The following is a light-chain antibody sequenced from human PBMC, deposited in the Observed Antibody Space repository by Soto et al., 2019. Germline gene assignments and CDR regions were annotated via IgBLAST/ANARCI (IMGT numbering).Light chain of an antibody. CDR2: VNGDGSH. CDR1: SGHSTYA. Sequence: QPVLTQSPSASASLGASVNLTCTLSSGHSTYAIAWHQQQPEKGPRYLVKVNGDGSHSKGDGTPDRFSGSSSGAERYLTISSLQSEDEADYYCQTWGTGIRVFGGGTKLTVL. V-gene: IGLV4-69*01. J-gene: IGLJ3*02. CDR3: QTWGTGIRV.